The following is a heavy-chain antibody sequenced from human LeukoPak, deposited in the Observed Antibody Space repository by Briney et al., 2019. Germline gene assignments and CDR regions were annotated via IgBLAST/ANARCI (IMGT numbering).Heavy chain of an antibody. CDR1: EFTFSSYA. Sequence: GGSLRLSCAASEFTFSSYAMTWVRQAPGKGLEWVSGISSGGASTYYADSVKGRFSISRDNSKNTMYLQMNSLRAEDSAIYYCAKGSSGWSHIYMDVWGKGTTVTVSS. CDR3: AKGSSGWSHIYMDV. V-gene: IGHV3-23*01. CDR2: ISSGGAST. J-gene: IGHJ6*03. D-gene: IGHD6-19*01.